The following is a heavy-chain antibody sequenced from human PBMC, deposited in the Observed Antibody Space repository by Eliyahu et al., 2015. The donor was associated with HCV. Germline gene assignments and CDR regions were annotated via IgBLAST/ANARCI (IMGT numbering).Heavy chain of an antibody. Sequence: EVQLVESGGGLVKPGGSXRLSCTASXFTFITAWRSWVRQAPGKGMEWIGRIKSKTDGGTTDYAAPVKGRFTISRDDSKSTLYLQMNSLKTEDTAVYYCTTGAPGGFDYYLDVWGQGTTVTVSS. CDR2: IKSKTDGGTT. D-gene: IGHD3-10*01. CDR1: XFTFITAW. CDR3: TTGAPGGFDYYLDV. J-gene: IGHJ6*03. V-gene: IGHV3-15*01.